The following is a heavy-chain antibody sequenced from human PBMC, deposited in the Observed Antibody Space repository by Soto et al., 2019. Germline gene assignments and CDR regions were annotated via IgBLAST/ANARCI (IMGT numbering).Heavy chain of an antibody. V-gene: IGHV1-46*01. Sequence: QVHLVQSGAEVKRPGASVKISCKTFGYIFTDYSIHWVRQAPGQGLEWMGKINPSDGSTKYALNFEGKISMTTDTSTATVYIELGSLRSHDPAVFYCARGVTRKEGPWYWWFDPLGQGTLVTASS. CDR1: GYIFTDYS. D-gene: IGHD2-2*01. J-gene: IGHJ5*02. CDR3: ARGVTRKEGPWYWWFDP. CDR2: INPSDGST.